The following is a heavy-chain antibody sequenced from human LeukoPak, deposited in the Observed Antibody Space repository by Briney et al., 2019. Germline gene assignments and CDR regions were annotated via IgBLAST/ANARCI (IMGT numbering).Heavy chain of an antibody. CDR1: SFTFSSYS. Sequence: GGSLRLSCAASSFTFSSYSMNWVRQAPGKGLEWVSYISSSGSTIYYADSVKGRFTISRDNAKNSLYLQMNSLRAEDTAVYYCAELGITMIGGVWGKGTTVTISS. V-gene: IGHV3-48*04. CDR2: ISSSGSTI. CDR3: AELGITMIGGV. D-gene: IGHD3-10*02. J-gene: IGHJ6*04.